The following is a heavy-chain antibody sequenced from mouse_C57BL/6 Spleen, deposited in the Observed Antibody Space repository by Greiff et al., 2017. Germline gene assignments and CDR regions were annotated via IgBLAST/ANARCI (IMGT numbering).Heavy chain of an antibody. Sequence: EVKLVESGGGLVKPGGSLKLSCAASGFTFSSYAMSWVRQTPEKRLEWVATISDGGRYTYYPDNVKGRFTISRDNAKNNLYLQMSHLKSEDTAMYYCAREFDYDWDYWGQGTTLTVSS. CDR1: GFTFSSYA. CDR3: AREFDYDWDY. J-gene: IGHJ2*01. CDR2: ISDGGRYT. V-gene: IGHV5-4*01. D-gene: IGHD2-4*01.